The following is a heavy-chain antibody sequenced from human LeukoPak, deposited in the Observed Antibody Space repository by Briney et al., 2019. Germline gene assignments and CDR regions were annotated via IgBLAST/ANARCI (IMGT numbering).Heavy chain of an antibody. V-gene: IGHV4-39*01. CDR2: IYYSGST. Sequence: PSETLSLTCTVSGGSISSSSYYWGWIRQPPGKGLEWIGSIYYSGSTYYNPSLKSRVTISVDTSKNQFSLKLSSVTAADTAVYYCARRGYYDSSGLPPDYWGQGTLVTVSS. CDR3: ARRGYYDSSGLPPDY. D-gene: IGHD3-22*01. CDR1: GGSISSSSYY. J-gene: IGHJ4*02.